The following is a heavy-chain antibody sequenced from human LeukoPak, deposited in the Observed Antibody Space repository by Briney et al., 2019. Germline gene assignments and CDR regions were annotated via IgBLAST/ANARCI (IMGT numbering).Heavy chain of an antibody. Sequence: GGSLRLSCAASGFTFSSYAMHWVRQAPGKGLEWVSAISGSGGSTYYADSVKGRFTISRDNSKNTLYLQMNSLRAEDTAVYYCAKDLYDSSGYYPIDYWGQGTLVTVSS. CDR3: AKDLYDSSGYYPIDY. V-gene: IGHV3-23*01. CDR1: GFTFSSYA. D-gene: IGHD3-22*01. J-gene: IGHJ4*02. CDR2: ISGSGGST.